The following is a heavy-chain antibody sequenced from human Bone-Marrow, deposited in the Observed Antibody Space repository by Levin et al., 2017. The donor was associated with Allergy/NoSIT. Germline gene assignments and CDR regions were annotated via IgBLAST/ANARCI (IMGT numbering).Heavy chain of an antibody. Sequence: SQTLSLTCAVSGYSIRSGYYWGWIRQPPGKGLEWIGSIYRSGSTYYNPSLKSRVTISMDTSKNHFSLRLTSVTAADTAVYYCARVALTTGTNWFDPWGQGTLVTVSS. CDR3: ARVALTTGTNWFDP. CDR1: GYSIRSGYY. CDR2: IYRSGST. D-gene: IGHD4-17*01. J-gene: IGHJ5*02. V-gene: IGHV4-38-2*01.